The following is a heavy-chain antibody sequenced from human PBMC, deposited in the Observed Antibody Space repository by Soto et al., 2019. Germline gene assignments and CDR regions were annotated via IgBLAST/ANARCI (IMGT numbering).Heavy chain of an antibody. CDR2: INPSGGRT. CDR1: GYTFINYY. CDR3: AREKASTSLLTHYYYAMDV. V-gene: IGHV1-46*01. J-gene: IGHJ6*02. Sequence: GXSVKVSCNSSGYTFINYYVHWVRQAPVQGLEWMGMINPSGGRTTYPQKFQGRVTMTGDTSTSTVYVELSSPRSDDTAVFCCAREKASTSLLTHYYYAMDVWGQGTTVTVSS.